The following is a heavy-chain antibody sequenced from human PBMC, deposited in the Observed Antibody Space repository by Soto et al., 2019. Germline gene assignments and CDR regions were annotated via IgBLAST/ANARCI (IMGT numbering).Heavy chain of an antibody. V-gene: IGHV3-30*18. CDR1: GFTFSSYG. CDR2: ISYDGSNK. J-gene: IGHJ6*02. D-gene: IGHD3-10*01. Sequence: GGSLRLSCAASGFTFSSYGMHWVRQAPGKGLEWVAVISYDGSNKYYADSVKGRFTISRDNSKNTLYLQMNSLRAEDTAVYYCAKARVILTMYYGMDVWGQGTTVTVSS. CDR3: AKARVILTMYYGMDV.